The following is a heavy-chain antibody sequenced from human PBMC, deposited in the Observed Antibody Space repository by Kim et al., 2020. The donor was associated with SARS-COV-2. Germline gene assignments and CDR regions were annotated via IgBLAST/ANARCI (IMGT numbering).Heavy chain of an antibody. Sequence: YATTVKGRFTISRHNSKNTLYLQMNSLRAEDTAVYYCARAYGDYGGAFDIWGQGTMVTVSS. D-gene: IGHD4-17*01. J-gene: IGHJ3*02. V-gene: IGHV3-53*04. CDR3: ARAYGDYGGAFDI.